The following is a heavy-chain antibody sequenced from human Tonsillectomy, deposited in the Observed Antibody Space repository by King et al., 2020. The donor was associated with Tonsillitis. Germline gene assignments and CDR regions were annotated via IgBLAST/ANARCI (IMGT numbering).Heavy chain of an antibody. J-gene: IGHJ3*02. CDR3: TTAPTRDLRRDAFDI. D-gene: IGHD3-3*01. V-gene: IGHV3-15*01. CDR1: GLTFSNAW. CDR2: IKSKTDGGTP. Sequence: VQLVESGGGLVKPGGSLRLSCAASGLTFSNAWMSWVRQAPGKGLEWVGRIKSKTDGGTPDYAAPVKGRFTISRDDSKNTLYLQMNSLKTEDTAVYYCTTAPTRDLRRDAFDIWGQGTMDTVSS.